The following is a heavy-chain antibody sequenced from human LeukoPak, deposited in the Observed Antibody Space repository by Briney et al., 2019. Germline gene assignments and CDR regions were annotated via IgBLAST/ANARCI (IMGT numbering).Heavy chain of an antibody. V-gene: IGHV5-51*01. J-gene: IGHJ5*02. CDR1: GYPFINYW. CDR3: ARLYTRLTRSIWGRFDP. Sequence: GESLQISFWASGYPFINYWIAWVRQTPGKGLDWIGIIYPGHSHTTYRPSFQRQVTISAHNSSNTAYLQSSSLQAADTAIYYCARLYTRLTRSIWGRFDPWGQGTLVTVSS. CDR2: IYPGHSHT. D-gene: IGHD3-16*01.